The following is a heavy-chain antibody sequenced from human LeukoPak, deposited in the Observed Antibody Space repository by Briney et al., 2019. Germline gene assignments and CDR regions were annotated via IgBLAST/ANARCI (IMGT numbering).Heavy chain of an antibody. CDR3: ARDTSHYYGSGSYGGV. J-gene: IGHJ6*04. D-gene: IGHD3-10*01. V-gene: IGHV4-4*07. CDR2: IYTSGST. Sequence: SETLSLTCAVYGGSFSGSYWSWIRQPAGKRLEWIGRIYTSGSTNYNPSLKSRVTISVDTSKNQFSLKLSSVTAADTAVYYCARDTSHYYGSGSYGGVWGKGTTVTVSS. CDR1: GGSFSGSY.